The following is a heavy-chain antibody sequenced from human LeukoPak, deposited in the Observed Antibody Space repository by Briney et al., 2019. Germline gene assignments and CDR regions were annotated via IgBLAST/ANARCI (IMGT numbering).Heavy chain of an antibody. CDR1: GFTFSSYW. CDR3: TPDQGYKVFDY. V-gene: IGHV3-7*01. J-gene: IGHJ4*02. D-gene: IGHD2-15*01. Sequence: GGSLRLSCAASGFTFSSYWMSWVRQAPGKGLEWVANIKQDGSEKYYVDSEKGRFTISRDNAKNSLYLQMNSLRAEDTAVYYWTPDQGYKVFDYWGQGSLVTVSS. CDR2: IKQDGSEK.